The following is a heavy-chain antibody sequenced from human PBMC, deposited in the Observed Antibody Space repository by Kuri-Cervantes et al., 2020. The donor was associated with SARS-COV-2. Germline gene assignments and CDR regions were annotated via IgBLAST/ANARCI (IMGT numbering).Heavy chain of an antibody. Sequence: SETLSLTCAVSGGSISSGGYSWSWIRQHPGKGLEWIGYIYYSGSTYYNPSLKSRVTISVDTSKNQFSLKLSSVTAADTAVYYCARRFLEWFHPPRGWFDPWGQGTLVTVSS. J-gene: IGHJ5*02. V-gene: IGHV4-31*02. CDR1: GGSISSGGYS. CDR3: ARRFLEWFHPPRGWFDP. D-gene: IGHD3-3*01. CDR2: IYYSGST.